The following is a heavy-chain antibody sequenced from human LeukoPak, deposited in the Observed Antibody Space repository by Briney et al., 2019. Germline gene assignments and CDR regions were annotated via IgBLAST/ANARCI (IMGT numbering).Heavy chain of an antibody. Sequence: PETLSLTCAVYGGSFSGYYWSWIRQPPGKGLEWIGEINHSGSTNYNPSLKSRVTISVDTSKNQFSLKLSSVTAADTAVYYCARGNRPTYYYGSGSYYNYWGQGTLVTVSS. CDR2: INHSGST. CDR3: ARGNRPTYYYGSGSYYNY. V-gene: IGHV4-34*01. D-gene: IGHD3-10*01. CDR1: GGSFSGYY. J-gene: IGHJ4*02.